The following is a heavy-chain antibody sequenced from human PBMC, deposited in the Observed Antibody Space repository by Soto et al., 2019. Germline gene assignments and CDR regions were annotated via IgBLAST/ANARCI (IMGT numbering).Heavy chain of an antibody. J-gene: IGHJ4*02. CDR1: GGSVSSGSYY. CDR2: IYYSGST. CDR3: ARMYYYDSSGYDY. D-gene: IGHD3-22*01. Sequence: SETLSLTCTVSGGSVSSGSYYWSWIRQPPGKGLEWIGYIYYSGSTNYNPSLKSRVTISVDTSKNQFSLKLSSVTAADTAVYYCARMYYYDSSGYDYWGQGTLVTVSS. V-gene: IGHV4-61*01.